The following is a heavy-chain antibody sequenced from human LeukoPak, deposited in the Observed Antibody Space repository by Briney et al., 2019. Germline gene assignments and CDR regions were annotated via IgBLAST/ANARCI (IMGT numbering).Heavy chain of an antibody. CDR2: INHSGST. CDR1: GGSFSGYY. Sequence: SETLSLTCAVYGGSFSGYYWSWIRQPPGKGLEWIGEINHSGSTNYNPPLKSRVTISVDTSKNQFSLKLSSVTAADTAVYYCARGGRRGWLLSAYYFDYWGQGTLVTVSS. CDR3: ARGGRRGWLLSAYYFDY. V-gene: IGHV4-34*01. D-gene: IGHD3-9*01. J-gene: IGHJ4*02.